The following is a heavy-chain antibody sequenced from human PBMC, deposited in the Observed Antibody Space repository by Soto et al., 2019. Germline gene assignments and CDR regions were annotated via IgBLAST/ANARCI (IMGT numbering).Heavy chain of an antibody. CDR2: ISAYNGNT. D-gene: IGHD4-17*01. J-gene: IGHJ5*02. Sequence: ASVKVSCKASGYTFTSYGISWVRQAPGQGLEWMGWISAYNGNTNYAQKLQGRVTMTTDTSTSTAYMELRSLRSDDTAVYYCARDRVGDYVGTPFDPWGQGTLVNVSS. CDR1: GYTFTSYG. CDR3: ARDRVGDYVGTPFDP. V-gene: IGHV1-18*01.